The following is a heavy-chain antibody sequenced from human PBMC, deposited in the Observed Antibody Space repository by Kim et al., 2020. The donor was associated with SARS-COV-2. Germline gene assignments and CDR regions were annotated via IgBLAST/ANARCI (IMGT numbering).Heavy chain of an antibody. V-gene: IGHV4-31*03. CDR2: IYYSGST. D-gene: IGHD2-15*01. CDR1: GGSISSGGYY. J-gene: IGHJ2*01. Sequence: SETLSLTCTVSGGSISSGGYYWSWIRQHPGKGLEWIGYIYYSGSTYYNPSLKSRVTISVDTSKNQFSLKLSSVTAADTAVYYCARDLKSGYCSGGSCYQYSDLWGRGTLVTVSS. CDR3: ARDLKSGYCSGGSCYQYSDL.